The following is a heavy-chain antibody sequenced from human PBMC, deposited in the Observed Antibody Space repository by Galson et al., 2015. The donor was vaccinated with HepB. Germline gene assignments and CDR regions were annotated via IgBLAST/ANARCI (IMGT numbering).Heavy chain of an antibody. Sequence: QSGAEVKKPGESLRISCKGSGYSFTSYWISWVRQMPGKGLEWMGRIDPSDSYTNYSPSFQGHVTISADKSISTAYLQWSSLKASDTAMYYCASPGTYYYDSSGYLYWGQGTLVTVSS. D-gene: IGHD3-22*01. CDR2: IDPSDSYT. CDR1: GYSFTSYW. V-gene: IGHV5-10-1*01. CDR3: ASPGTYYYDSSGYLY. J-gene: IGHJ4*02.